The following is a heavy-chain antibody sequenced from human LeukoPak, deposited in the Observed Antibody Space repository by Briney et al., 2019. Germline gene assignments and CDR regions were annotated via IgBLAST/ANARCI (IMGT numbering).Heavy chain of an antibody. J-gene: IGHJ4*02. CDR1: GGSISSSSYY. V-gene: IGHV4-39*07. CDR3: ASGGMRGATRLLFVY. CDR2: IYYSGST. Sequence: PSETLSLTCTVSGGSISSSSYYWGWIRQPPGKGLEWIGSIYYSGSTYYNPSLKSRVTISVDTSKNQFSLKLSSVTAADTAVYYCASGGMRGATRLLFVYWGQGTLVTVSS. D-gene: IGHD6-6*01.